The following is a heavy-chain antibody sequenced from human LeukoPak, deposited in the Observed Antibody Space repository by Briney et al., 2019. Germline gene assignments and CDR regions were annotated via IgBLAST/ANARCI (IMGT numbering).Heavy chain of an antibody. CDR2: ISSSGSTI. CDR3: ASHITIVRGVFHYFDY. D-gene: IGHD3-10*01. Sequence: GGSLRLSCAASGFTFSDYYMSWIRQAPGKGLEWVSYISSSGSTIYYADSVKGRFTISRDNAKNSLYLQMNSLRAEDTAVYYCASHITIVRGVFHYFDYWGQGTLVTVSS. CDR1: GFTFSDYY. V-gene: IGHV3-11*01. J-gene: IGHJ4*02.